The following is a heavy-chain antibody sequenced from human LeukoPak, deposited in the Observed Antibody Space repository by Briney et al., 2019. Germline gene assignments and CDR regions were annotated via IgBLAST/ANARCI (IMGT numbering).Heavy chain of an antibody. Sequence: GGSLRLSCAASGFTFSSYWMHWVRQAPGKGLVWVSRINSDGSSTSYADSVKGRFTISRDNSKNTLYLQMNSLRAEDTAVYYCAKDLGRITMIVVVKGLDYWGQGTLVTVSS. CDR1: GFTFSSYW. J-gene: IGHJ4*02. CDR3: AKDLGRITMIVVVKGLDY. CDR2: INSDGSST. D-gene: IGHD3-22*01. V-gene: IGHV3-74*01.